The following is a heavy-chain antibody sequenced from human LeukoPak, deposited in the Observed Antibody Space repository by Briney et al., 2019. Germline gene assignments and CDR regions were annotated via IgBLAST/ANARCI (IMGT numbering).Heavy chain of an antibody. CDR2: IWYGGSNK. CDR3: ARDRDRRITMVRGGISYYGMDV. CDR1: GFTFDDYG. V-gene: IGHV3-33*08. J-gene: IGHJ6*02. Sequence: GGSLRLSCAASGFTFDDYGMHWVRQAPGKGLEWVAVIWYGGSNKYYADSVKGRFTISRDNSKNTLYLQMNSLRAEDTAVYYCARDRDRRITMVRGGISYYGMDVWGQGTTVTVSS. D-gene: IGHD3-10*01.